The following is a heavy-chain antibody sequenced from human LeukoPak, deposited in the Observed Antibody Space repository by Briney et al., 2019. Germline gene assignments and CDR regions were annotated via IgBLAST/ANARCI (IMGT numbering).Heavy chain of an antibody. D-gene: IGHD3-10*01. J-gene: IGHJ6*03. CDR1: GYTFTTYG. Sequence: GASVKVSCKASGYTFTTYGISWVRQAPGQGLEWMGWISAYNGNTNYAQKLQGRVTMTTDTSTSTAYMELRSLRSDDTAVYYCAGDRGPVWFGELLSPYYYYYMDVWGKGTTVTISS. CDR3: AGDRGPVWFGELLSPYYYYYMDV. CDR2: ISAYNGNT. V-gene: IGHV1-18*01.